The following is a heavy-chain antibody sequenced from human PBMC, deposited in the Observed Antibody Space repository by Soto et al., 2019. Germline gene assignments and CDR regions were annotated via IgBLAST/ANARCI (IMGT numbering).Heavy chain of an antibody. J-gene: IGHJ5*02. Sequence: ASVKVSCKASGYTFTGYYMHWVRQAPGQGLEWMGWINPNSGGTNYAQKFQGWVTMTRDTSIXXXXXXXXXXXSDDTXXXXXXRAXXPPPSMVRGVINWFDPWGQGTLVTVSS. D-gene: IGHD3-10*01. CDR3: XRAXXPPPSMVRGVINWFDP. CDR2: INPNSGGT. V-gene: IGHV1-2*04. CDR1: GYTFTGYY.